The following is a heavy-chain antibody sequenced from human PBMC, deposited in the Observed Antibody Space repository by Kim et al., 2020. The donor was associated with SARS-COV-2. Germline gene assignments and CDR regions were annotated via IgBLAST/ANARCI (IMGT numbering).Heavy chain of an antibody. D-gene: IGHD6-6*01. CDR1: GGSISSSSYY. Sequence: SETLSLTCTVSGGSISSSSYYWGWIRQPPGKGLEWIGSIYYSGSTYYNPSLKSRVTISVDTSKNQFSLKLSSVTAADTAVYYCARVDGGMAARGIDYWGQGTLVTVSS. V-gene: IGHV4-39*07. CDR3: ARVDGGMAARGIDY. J-gene: IGHJ4*02. CDR2: IYYSGST.